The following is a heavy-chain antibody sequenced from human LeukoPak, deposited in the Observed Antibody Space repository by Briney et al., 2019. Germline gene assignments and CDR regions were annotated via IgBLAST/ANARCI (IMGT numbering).Heavy chain of an antibody. CDR3: TRDGGTQGNTAFDM. V-gene: IGHV3-72*01. Sequence: QPGGSLRLSCSASALTLSDHFIDWVRQGPGKGLEWVGRSRPKRNSYTTEYAASVKGRFAISRDDSKNSLFLRMNSLRTGDTAVYYCTRDGGTQGNTAFDMWGPGTMVTVSS. CDR2: SRPKRNSYTT. CDR1: ALTLSDHF. D-gene: IGHD1/OR15-1a*01. J-gene: IGHJ3*02.